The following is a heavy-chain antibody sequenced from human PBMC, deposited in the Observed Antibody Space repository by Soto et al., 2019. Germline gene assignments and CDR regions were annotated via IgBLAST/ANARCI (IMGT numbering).Heavy chain of an antibody. CDR3: ARDRSYYDFWSGYFGAGDAFDI. D-gene: IGHD3-3*01. CDR2: ISAYNGNT. J-gene: IGHJ3*02. V-gene: IGHV1-18*01. Sequence: QVQLVQSGAEVKKPGASVKVSCKASGYTFTSYGISWVRQAPGQGLEWMGWISAYNGNTNYAQKLQGRVTMTTDTSTSTAYMELRSLRSDDTAVYYCARDRSYYDFWSGYFGAGDAFDIWGQGTMVTVSS. CDR1: GYTFTSYG.